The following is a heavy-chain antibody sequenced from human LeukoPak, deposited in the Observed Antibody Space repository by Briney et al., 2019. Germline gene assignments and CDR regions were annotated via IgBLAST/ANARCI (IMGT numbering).Heavy chain of an antibody. CDR1: GGSISSHY. CDR2: IYYSGST. J-gene: IGHJ6*03. Sequence: SETLSLTCTVSGGSISSHYWSWIRQPPGKGLEWIGYIYYSGSTNYNPSLKSRVTISVDTSKNQFSLKLSSVTAADTAVYYCATAHFWSGKGDYYYYYMDVWGKGTTVTVSS. CDR3: ATAHFWSGKGDYYYYYMDV. D-gene: IGHD3-3*02. V-gene: IGHV4-59*11.